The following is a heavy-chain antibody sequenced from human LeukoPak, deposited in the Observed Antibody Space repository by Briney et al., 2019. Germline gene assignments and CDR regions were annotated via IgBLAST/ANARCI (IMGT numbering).Heavy chain of an antibody. J-gene: IGHJ6*02. D-gene: IGHD1-26*01. V-gene: IGHV1-69*04. CDR3: VGGSYLRYYYYYGMDV. Sequence: ASVKVSCKASGGSFSSYAISWVRQAPGQGLEWMGRIIPILGIANYAQKLQGRVTMTTDTSTSTAYMELRSLRSDDTAVYYCVGGSYLRYYYYYGMDVWGQGTTVTVSS. CDR2: IIPILGIA. CDR1: GGSFSSYA.